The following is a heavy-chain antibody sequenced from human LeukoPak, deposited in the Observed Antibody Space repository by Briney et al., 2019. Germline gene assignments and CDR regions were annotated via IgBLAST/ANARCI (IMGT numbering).Heavy chain of an antibody. CDR3: ARDGYCSSTSCSKDKWFDP. J-gene: IGHJ5*02. D-gene: IGHD2-2*03. V-gene: IGHV3-11*01. CDR1: GFTFSDYY. CDR2: ISSSGSTI. Sequence: GGALRLSCAASGFTFSDYYMSWIRQAPGKGLEWVSYISSSGSTIYYADSVKGLFTISRDNAKNSLYLQMNSLRAEDTAVYYCARDGYCSSTSCSKDKWFDPWGQGTLVTVSS.